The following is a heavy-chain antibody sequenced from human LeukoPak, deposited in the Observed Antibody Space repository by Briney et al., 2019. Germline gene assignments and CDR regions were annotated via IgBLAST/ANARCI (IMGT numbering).Heavy chain of an antibody. CDR1: GFTFSDYY. V-gene: IGHV3-11*01. J-gene: IGHJ4*02. D-gene: IGHD6-13*01. CDR3: ARAAAAGSYYFDY. CDR2: ISSSGSTI. Sequence: GGSLRLSCAASGFTFSDYYMSWIRQAPGKGLEWVSYISSSGSTIYYADSVKGRFTISRDNAKNSLYLQMNSLRAEDTAVYYCARAAAAGSYYFDYWGQGTLVTVSP.